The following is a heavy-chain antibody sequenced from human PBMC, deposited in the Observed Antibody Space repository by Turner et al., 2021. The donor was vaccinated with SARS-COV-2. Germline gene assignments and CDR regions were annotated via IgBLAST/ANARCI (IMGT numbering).Heavy chain of an antibody. CDR1: GGALSSYA. D-gene: IGHD3-10*01. Sequence: QVMLVLSVVGGMKPVFSLNVSCKASGGALSSYASSWVRQAPGQGLEWMGRSIPIIGIANYAQKFQGRVTITADKSTSTAYMELSSLGSEDTAVYYCARAMVRGVNAFAEYFQHWGQGTLVTVSS. J-gene: IGHJ1*01. V-gene: IGHV1-69*04. CDR3: ARAMVRGVNAFAEYFQH. CDR2: SIPIIGIA.